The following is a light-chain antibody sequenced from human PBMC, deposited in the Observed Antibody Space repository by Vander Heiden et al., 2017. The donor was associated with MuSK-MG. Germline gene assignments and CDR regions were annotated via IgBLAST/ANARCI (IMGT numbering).Light chain of an antibody. CDR1: QSVSSK. J-gene: IGKJ1*01. CDR3: QQYQNWPLWT. V-gene: IGKV3-15*01. Sequence: EIVMTQSPDTLSTSPGERATLSCRASQSVSSKLAWYQQKPGQAPRLLIYGASTRTTGIPARFSGSGSGTEFTLTISSLQSEDFAVYYCQQYQNWPLWTFGQGTKVEIK. CDR2: GAS.